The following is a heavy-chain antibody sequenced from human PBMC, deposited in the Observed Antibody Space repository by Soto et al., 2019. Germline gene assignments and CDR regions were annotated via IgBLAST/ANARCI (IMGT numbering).Heavy chain of an antibody. CDR3: AQNSGYYTAPIDI. CDR2: INPSLGTT. D-gene: IGHD3-22*01. J-gene: IGHJ3*02. CDR1: GGTFRSYG. V-gene: IGHV1-69*13. Sequence: SVKVSCKASGGTFRSYGVSWVRQAPGQGLEWMGGINPSLGTTGYAQRLQGRVTITADASRTTIYMELSSLRSEDTALYYCAQNSGYYTAPIDIWGQGTMVTVSS.